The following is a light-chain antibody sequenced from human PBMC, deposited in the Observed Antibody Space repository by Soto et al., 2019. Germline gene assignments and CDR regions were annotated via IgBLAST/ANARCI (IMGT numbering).Light chain of an antibody. CDR2: GTS. CDR3: QQYDYSVWT. CDR1: QSVSSKY. V-gene: IGKV3-20*01. Sequence: EIVLTQSPGTLSLSPGERATLSCRASQSVSSKYLAWYQQKPGQAPRVLIYGTSIRASGVPERFSGGGSGTDFTLTITRLEPEDFAVYYCQQYDYSVWTFGQGTKVDIK. J-gene: IGKJ1*01.